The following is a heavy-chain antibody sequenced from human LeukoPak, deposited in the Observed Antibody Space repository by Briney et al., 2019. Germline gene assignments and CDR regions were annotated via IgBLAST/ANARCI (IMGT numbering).Heavy chain of an antibody. CDR3: ARVGYSTSWYYATN. J-gene: IGHJ4*02. D-gene: IGHD6-13*01. CDR2: IWYDGSNE. Sequence: GRSLRLSCVASGLPFSNYGMQWLRQAPGKGLEWVAVIWYDGSNEYYADSVKGRFTISRDNSKNTLYLQMNSLRVEDTAVYHPARVGYSTSWYYATNWGQGTLVSVSS. V-gene: IGHV3-33*08. CDR1: GLPFSNYG.